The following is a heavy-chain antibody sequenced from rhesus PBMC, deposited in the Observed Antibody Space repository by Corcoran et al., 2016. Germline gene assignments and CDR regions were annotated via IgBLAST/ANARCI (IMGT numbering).Heavy chain of an antibody. D-gene: IGHD5-42*01. CDR1: GYPFSSYF. V-gene: IGHV1-200*01. J-gene: IGHJ4*01. Sequence: QVQLVHSGAEVKTPGASVKLSCKASGYPFSSYFINWVRQAPGQGLEWMGWINPSKGDTGYTQKFQGRVTMTRDTSTSTAYVELSSLRSEDTAVYYCVRGRGYSAFDFWGQGVLVTVSS. CDR3: VRGRGYSAFDF. CDR2: INPSKGDT.